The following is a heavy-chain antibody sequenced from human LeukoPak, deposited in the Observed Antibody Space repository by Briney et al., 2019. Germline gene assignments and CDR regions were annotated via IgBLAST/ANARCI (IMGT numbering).Heavy chain of an antibody. D-gene: IGHD3-22*01. V-gene: IGHV3-74*01. CDR1: GFTFSNYW. J-gene: IGHJ4*02. CDR3: ARHAIDSSGYYLDYFDY. Sequence: GGSLRLSCAASGFTFSNYWMYWVRQAPGKGLVWVSRINSDGSSTYYADSVKGRFTISRDNAKNTLYLQMNSLRVEDTAVYHCARHAIDSSGYYLDYFDYWGQGTLVTVSS. CDR2: INSDGSST.